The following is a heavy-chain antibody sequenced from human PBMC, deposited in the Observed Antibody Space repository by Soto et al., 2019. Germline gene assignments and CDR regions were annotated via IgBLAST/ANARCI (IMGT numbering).Heavy chain of an antibody. CDR1: GFTFSNYP. V-gene: IGHV3-74*01. CDR2: ISSDGRST. CDR3: GRVGNGEGYY. Sequence: EVQLVESGGDLVQPGGSLRLSCAASGFTFSNYPMYWVRQTPGKGLVWVSRISSDGRSTIYAASVKGRFTISRDNARNTLDLQMNTVRAEDTAVYYCGRVGNGEGYYWGQGILVTVSS. J-gene: IGHJ4*02. D-gene: IGHD2-8*01.